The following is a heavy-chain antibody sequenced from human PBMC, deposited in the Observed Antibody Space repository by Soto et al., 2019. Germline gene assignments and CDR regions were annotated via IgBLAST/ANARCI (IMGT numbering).Heavy chain of an antibody. CDR2: ISYDRSNK. V-gene: IGHV3-30*18. Sequence: QVQLVESGGGVVQPGRSLRLSCAASGFTFSSYGMHWVRQAPGKGLEWVAVISYDRSNKYYADYVKGRFTISRDKSKNTLYLKMNRLRAEDTAVYYCAKDGHSSRWDDYYYYGMDVWGQGTTVTVSS. D-gene: IGHD6-19*01. CDR1: GFTFSSYG. CDR3: AKDGHSSRWDDYYYYGMDV. J-gene: IGHJ6*02.